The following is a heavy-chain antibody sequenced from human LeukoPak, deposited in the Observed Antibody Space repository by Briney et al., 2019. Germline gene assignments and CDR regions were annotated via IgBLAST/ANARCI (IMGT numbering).Heavy chain of an antibody. J-gene: IGHJ4*02. Sequence: SETLSLTCTVSGGSISSYYWSWIRQPPGKGLEWIGYIYYSGSTNYNPSLNSRVTISVDTSKNQFSLKLSSVTAADTAEYYCARGRYSGYDWVDYWGQGTLVTVSS. CDR1: GGSISSYY. V-gene: IGHV4-59*01. CDR3: ARGRYSGYDWVDY. D-gene: IGHD5-12*01. CDR2: IYYSGST.